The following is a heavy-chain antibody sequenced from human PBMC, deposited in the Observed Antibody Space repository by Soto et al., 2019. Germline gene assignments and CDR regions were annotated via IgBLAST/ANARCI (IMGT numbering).Heavy chain of an antibody. Sequence: QVQLVESGGGVVQPGRSLRLSCAASGFTFSSYGMHWVSQAPGKGLEWVAVISHDGSNKYYADSVKGRFTISRDNSKNTLYLQMNSLRAEDTAVYYCAKDPKEYYDFWSGYPQYYFDYWGQGTLVTVSS. CDR3: AKDPKEYYDFWSGYPQYYFDY. J-gene: IGHJ4*02. CDR1: GFTFSSYG. CDR2: ISHDGSNK. D-gene: IGHD3-3*01. V-gene: IGHV3-30*18.